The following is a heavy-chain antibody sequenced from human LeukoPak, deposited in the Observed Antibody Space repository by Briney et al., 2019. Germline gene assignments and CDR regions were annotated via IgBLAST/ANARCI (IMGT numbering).Heavy chain of an antibody. CDR3: ARPFNNWSRKNWYFDL. J-gene: IGHJ2*01. D-gene: IGHD1-1*01. V-gene: IGHV4-39*01. CDR2: IYYSGST. CDR1: GGSISSSSYY. Sequence: PSETLSLTCTVSGGSISSSSYYWGWIRQPPGKGLEWIGSIYYSGSTYYNPSLKSRVTISVDTSKNQFSLKLSSVAAADTAVYYCARPFNNWSRKNWYFDLWGRGTLVTVSS.